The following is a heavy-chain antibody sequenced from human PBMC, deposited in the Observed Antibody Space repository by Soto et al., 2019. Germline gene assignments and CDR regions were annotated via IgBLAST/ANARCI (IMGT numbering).Heavy chain of an antibody. D-gene: IGHD3-3*02. J-gene: IGHJ6*02. CDR2: INAGNGNT. CDR3: ARRELAEYYYYGMDV. CDR1: GYTFTSYA. Sequence: ASVKVSCKASGYTFTSYAMHWVRQAPGQRLEWMGWINAGNGNTKYSQKFQGRVTITRDTSASTAYMELSSLRSEDTAVYYCARRELAEYYYYGMDVWGQGTTVTVSS. V-gene: IGHV1-3*01.